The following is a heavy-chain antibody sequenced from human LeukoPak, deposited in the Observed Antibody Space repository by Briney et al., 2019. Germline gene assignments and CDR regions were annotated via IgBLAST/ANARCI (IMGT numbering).Heavy chain of an antibody. CDR1: GFTFSSYD. CDR2: IWNDGSNK. V-gene: IGHV3-33*08. CDR3: ARAGPYDAFDI. J-gene: IGHJ3*02. D-gene: IGHD1-14*01. Sequence: PGRSLRLSGAASGFTFSSYDMHWVRQAPGKGLEWVAVIWNDGSNKYYADSVKGRFTISRDNSKNTVYLQMNSLRAEDTAVYYCARAGPYDAFDIWGQGTMVTVSS.